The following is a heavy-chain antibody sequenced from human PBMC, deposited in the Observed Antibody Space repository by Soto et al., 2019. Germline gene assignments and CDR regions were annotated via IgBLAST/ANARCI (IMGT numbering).Heavy chain of an antibody. D-gene: IGHD2-15*01. J-gene: IGHJ4*02. V-gene: IGHV3-30*18. CDR2: ISYDSSNK. CDR1: GFIFSYG. CDR3: AKLVIGYCSGNTCDDY. Sequence: VQLLESGGGLIQPGGSLRLSGAASGFIFSYGIHWLRLAPGKGLEWLAYISYDSSNKFYGDSVKGRFTISRDNSKNTQFLQMNSLRAEDTAVYSCAKLVIGYCSGNTCDDYWGQGTLVAVSS.